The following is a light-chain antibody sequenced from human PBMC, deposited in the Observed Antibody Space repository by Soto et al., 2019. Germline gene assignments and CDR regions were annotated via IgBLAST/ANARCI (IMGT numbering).Light chain of an antibody. V-gene: IGKV1-39*01. CDR3: QQSYSTPWT. J-gene: IGKJ1*01. Sequence: DIPMTQSPSSLSASVGDRVTITCRASENIASYLNWYQQKPGKAPTILVYAAASLESGAPPRFSGTVSGTDFTLTITSLQPDDLATYFCQQSYSTPWTFGQGTKVEL. CDR1: ENIASY. CDR2: AAA.